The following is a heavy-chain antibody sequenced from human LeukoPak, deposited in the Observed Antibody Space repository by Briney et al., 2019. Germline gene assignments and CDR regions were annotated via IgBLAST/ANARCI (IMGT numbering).Heavy chain of an antibody. CDR3: ARGFYSYGFDY. V-gene: IGHV4-34*01. Sequence: SETLSLTYAVYGGSFSGYYWSWIRQPPGKGLEWIGEINHSGSTNYNPSLKSRVTISVDTSKNQFSLKLSSVTAADTAVYYCARGFYSYGFDYWGQGTLVTVSS. CDR2: INHSGST. D-gene: IGHD5-18*01. CDR1: GGSFSGYY. J-gene: IGHJ4*02.